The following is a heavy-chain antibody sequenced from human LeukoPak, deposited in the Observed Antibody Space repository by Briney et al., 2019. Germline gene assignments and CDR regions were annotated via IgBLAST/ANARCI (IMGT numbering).Heavy chain of an antibody. Sequence: PSETLSLTCTVSGGSINTNTYYWGWIRQPPGKGLEWVGTIYHSGSTNYNPSLKSRVTISLDTSKNQFSLKLSSVTAADTAVYYCASQVRLERRYYYYYMDVWDKGTTVTVSS. CDR2: IYHSGST. CDR1: GGSINTNTYY. CDR3: ASQVRLERRYYYYYMDV. D-gene: IGHD1-1*01. V-gene: IGHV4-39*07. J-gene: IGHJ6*03.